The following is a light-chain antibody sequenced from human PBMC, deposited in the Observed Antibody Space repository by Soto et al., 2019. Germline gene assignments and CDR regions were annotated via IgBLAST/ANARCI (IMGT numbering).Light chain of an antibody. Sequence: DIQMTQSPSTVSAYVGDSVTITCRASQSITTWLAWYEQRQGKAPKLLIYDVSSLQSGVPSRFSGSGSGTDLTITISNLQPEDFETYYCQQANSFPISFGQGTRLEIK. V-gene: IGKV1-12*01. CDR2: DVS. J-gene: IGKJ5*01. CDR1: QSITTW. CDR3: QQANSFPIS.